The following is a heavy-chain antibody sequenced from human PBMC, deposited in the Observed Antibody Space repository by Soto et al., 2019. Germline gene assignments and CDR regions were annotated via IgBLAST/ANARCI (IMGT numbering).Heavy chain of an antibody. Sequence: GGSLRLSWAASGFTFSSYGMHWVRQAPGKGLEWVAVISYDGSNKYYADSVKGRFTISRDNSKNTLYLQMNSLRAEDTAVYYCAKSGVVIAYYYGMDVWGQGTTVTVSS. V-gene: IGHV3-30*18. CDR1: GFTFSSYG. CDR2: ISYDGSNK. J-gene: IGHJ6*02. D-gene: IGHD3-3*01. CDR3: AKSGVVIAYYYGMDV.